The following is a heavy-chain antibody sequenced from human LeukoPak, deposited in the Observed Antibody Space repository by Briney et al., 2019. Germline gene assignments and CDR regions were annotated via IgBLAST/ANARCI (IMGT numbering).Heavy chain of an antibody. V-gene: IGHV3-7*01. D-gene: IGHD3-22*01. CDR1: GFTFSSYW. CDR3: ARSGTPYYYDSSGYYAY. J-gene: IGHJ4*02. CDR2: IKQDGSEK. Sequence: GGSLRLSCAASGFTFSSYWVSWVRQAPGKGLEWVANIKQDGSEKYYVDSVKGRFTISRDNAKNSLYLQMNSLRAEDTAVYYCARSGTPYYYDSSGYYAYWGQGTLVTVSS.